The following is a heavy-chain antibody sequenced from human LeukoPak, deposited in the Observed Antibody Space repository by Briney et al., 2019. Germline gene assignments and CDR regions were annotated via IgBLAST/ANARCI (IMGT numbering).Heavy chain of an antibody. CDR3: ARSRSGSYIDY. CDR2: LYPSDSDT. J-gene: IGHJ4*02. CDR1: GYIFTSYW. Sequence: GESLKISCKGTGYIFTSYWIGWVRHMAGEGVEWMGILYPSDSDTRYSPCFQGQVNISVDKSVSTAYMQWSSLKAADTAVYYCARSRSGSYIDYWGQGTLVTVSS. D-gene: IGHD1-26*01. V-gene: IGHV5-51*01.